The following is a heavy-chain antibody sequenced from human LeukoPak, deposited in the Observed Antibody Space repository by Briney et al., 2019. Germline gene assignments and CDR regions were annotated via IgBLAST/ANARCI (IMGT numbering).Heavy chain of an antibody. CDR1: GLTFSSYS. Sequence: PGGSLRLSCAASGLTFSSYSMNWVRQAPGKGLEWVSSISSSSSYIYYADSVKGRFTISGDNAKNSLYLQMNSLRAEDTAVYYCVSWISSGWYGWGQGTLVTVSS. J-gene: IGHJ4*02. V-gene: IGHV3-21*01. CDR3: VSWISSGWYG. CDR2: ISSSSSYI. D-gene: IGHD6-19*01.